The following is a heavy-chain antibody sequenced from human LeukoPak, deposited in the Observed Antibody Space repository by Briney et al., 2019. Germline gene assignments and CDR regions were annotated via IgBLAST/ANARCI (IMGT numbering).Heavy chain of an antibody. Sequence: PGGSLRLSCAASGFTFSSSWMSWVRQAPGKGLEWVANIKQDGSEKYYVDSVKGRFTISRDNAKNSLYLQMNSLRAEDTAVYYCARDATMVPLYYYYYMDVWGKGTTVTVPS. J-gene: IGHJ6*03. V-gene: IGHV3-7*01. CDR1: GFTFSSSW. CDR3: ARDATMVPLYYYYYMDV. CDR2: IKQDGSEK. D-gene: IGHD3-10*01.